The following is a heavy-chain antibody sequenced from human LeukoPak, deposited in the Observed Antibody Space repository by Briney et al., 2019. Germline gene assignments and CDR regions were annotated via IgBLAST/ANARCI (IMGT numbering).Heavy chain of an antibody. J-gene: IGHJ4*02. CDR3: ATWYYYDSSGYLDY. Sequence: SETLSLTCTVSGGSISSYYWSWIRQPPGKGLEWIGYIYYSGSTNYNPSLKSRVTISVDTSKNQFSLKLSSVTAADTAVYYCATWYYYDSSGYLDYWGQGTLVTVSS. V-gene: IGHV4-59*08. CDR1: GGSISSYY. CDR2: IYYSGST. D-gene: IGHD3-22*01.